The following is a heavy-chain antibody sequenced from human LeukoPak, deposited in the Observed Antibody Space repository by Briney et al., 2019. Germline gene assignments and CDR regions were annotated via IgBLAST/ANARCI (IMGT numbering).Heavy chain of an antibody. J-gene: IGHJ4*02. CDR2: IYHTGST. V-gene: IGHV4-59*08. D-gene: IGHD6-6*01. Sequence: SETLCLTCSVSGGSISGYYWSWMRQPPGTGLEWCGDIYHTGSTNYNPSLKSRITISVDTSTNPLSLKLCSVTAAATAVYYCARISGSAPYFHYWGQGSLVTVPS. CDR1: GGSISGYY. CDR3: ARISGSAPYFHY.